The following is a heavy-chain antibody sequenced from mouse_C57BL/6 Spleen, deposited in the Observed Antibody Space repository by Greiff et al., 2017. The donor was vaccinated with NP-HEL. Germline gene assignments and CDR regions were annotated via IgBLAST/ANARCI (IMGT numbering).Heavy chain of an antibody. CDR3: TREGVLYYDYGWYFDV. J-gene: IGHJ1*03. V-gene: IGHV5-9-1*02. D-gene: IGHD2-4*01. Sequence: EVQGVESGEGLVKPGGSLKLSCAASGFTFSSYAMSWVRQTPEKRLEWVAYISSGGDYIYYADTVKGRFTISSDNARNTLYLQMSSLKSEDTAMYYCTREGVLYYDYGWYFDVWGTGTTVTVSS. CDR2: ISSGGDYI. CDR1: GFTFSSYA.